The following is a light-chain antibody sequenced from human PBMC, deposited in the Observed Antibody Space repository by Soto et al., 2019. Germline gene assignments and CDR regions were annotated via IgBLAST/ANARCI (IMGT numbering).Light chain of an antibody. V-gene: IGKV3-20*01. CDR3: QQYGSSPQT. Sequence: EIVLTQSPPTLSLSPGDRATLSCRASQSVSTNQLAWYQQKPRQSPRLLIYGASTRATGIPDRFSGSGSGTDFTLTISRLEPEDFAMYYCQQYGSSPQTFGGGTKVDI. CDR1: QSVSTNQ. J-gene: IGKJ4*01. CDR2: GAS.